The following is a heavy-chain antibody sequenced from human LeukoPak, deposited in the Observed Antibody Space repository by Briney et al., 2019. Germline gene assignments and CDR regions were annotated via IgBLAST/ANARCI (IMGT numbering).Heavy chain of an antibody. CDR1: GYTFTSYD. J-gene: IGHJ4*02. CDR3: ARYPTGGRRGKATDY. Sequence: ASVKVSCKASGYTFTSYDINCVRQATGQGLEWMGWMNPNSGNTGYAQKFQGRVTMTRNNSIRTAYMELSSLRSEDKAVYYCARYPTGGRRGKATDYWGQGTLVTVSS. V-gene: IGHV1-8*01. D-gene: IGHD1-14*01. CDR2: MNPNSGNT.